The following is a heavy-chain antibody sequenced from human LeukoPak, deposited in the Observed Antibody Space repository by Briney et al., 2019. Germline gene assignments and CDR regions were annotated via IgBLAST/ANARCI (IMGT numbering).Heavy chain of an antibody. CDR3: ARHRAVAAQFDY. CDR2: IYYSGST. V-gene: IGHV4-59*08. J-gene: IGHJ4*02. D-gene: IGHD6-19*01. Sequence: SETLSLTCTVSGGSISSYYWSWIRQPPGKGLEWIGYIYYSGSTNYNPSLKSRVTISVDTSKKQFSLQLSSVTAADTAVYYCARHRAVAAQFDYWGQGTLVTVSS. CDR1: GGSISSYY.